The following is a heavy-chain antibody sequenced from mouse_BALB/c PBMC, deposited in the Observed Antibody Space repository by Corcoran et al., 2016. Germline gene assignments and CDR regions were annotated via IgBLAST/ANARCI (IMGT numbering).Heavy chain of an antibody. Sequence: QIQLVQSGPELKKPGETVKISCKASGYTFTNYGMNWVKQAPGKGLKWMGWINTYTGEPTYADDFKGRFAFSLETSASTAYLQINNLKNEDTATCFCARESVVASMYYWGQGTSVTVSS. D-gene: IGHD1-1*01. CDR3: ARESVVASMYY. V-gene: IGHV9-3-1*01. J-gene: IGHJ4*01. CDR2: INTYTGEP. CDR1: GYTFTNYG.